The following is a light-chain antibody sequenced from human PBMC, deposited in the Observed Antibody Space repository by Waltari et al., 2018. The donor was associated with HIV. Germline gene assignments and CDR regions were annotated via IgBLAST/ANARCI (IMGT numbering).Light chain of an antibody. CDR1: SSNIGAGFD. CDR3: QSYDSGLSVV. Sequence: QSVLTQPPSVSGAPGQRVTISCPGNSSNIGAGFDVHWYQQVPETAPKLLIYGDTNRPSGVPDRFSGSKSGTSASLAITGLQAEDEADYYCQSYDSGLSVVFGGGTKLTVL. V-gene: IGLV1-40*01. CDR2: GDT. J-gene: IGLJ3*02.